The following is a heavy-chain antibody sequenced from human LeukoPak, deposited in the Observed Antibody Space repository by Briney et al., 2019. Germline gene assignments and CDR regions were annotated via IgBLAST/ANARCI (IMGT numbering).Heavy chain of an antibody. J-gene: IGHJ5*02. Sequence: SETLSLTCTVSGGSISSYYWSWIRQPPGKGLEWIGYIYYSGSTNYSSSLKSRVIISVDTSKNQFSLKLSSVTAADTAAYYCARSLHCSGGSCYSSWFDPWGQGTLVTVSS. CDR3: ARSLHCSGGSCYSSWFDP. V-gene: IGHV4-59*01. CDR1: GGSISSYY. D-gene: IGHD2-15*01. CDR2: IYYSGST.